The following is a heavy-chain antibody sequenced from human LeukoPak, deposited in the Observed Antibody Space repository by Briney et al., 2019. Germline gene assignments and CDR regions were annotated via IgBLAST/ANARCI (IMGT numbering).Heavy chain of an antibody. CDR2: FDTDGSST. CDR3: ARGVSTWFDP. Sequence: GGSLRLSCAVSGFTLTSDKMHWVRQAPGKGLVWVARFDTDGSSTTYADSVKGRFTMSRDNAKNTLYLQMNSLRAEDTAVYYCARGVSTWFDPWGQGTLVTVSS. CDR1: GFTLTSDK. V-gene: IGHV3-74*01. J-gene: IGHJ5*02.